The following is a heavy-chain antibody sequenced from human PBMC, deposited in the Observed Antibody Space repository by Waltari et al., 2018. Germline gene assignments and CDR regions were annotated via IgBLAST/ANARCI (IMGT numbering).Heavy chain of an antibody. CDR1: GGSMTSHY. D-gene: IGHD5-18*01. Sequence: QVQLQESGPGLVKPSETLSLTCTVPGGSMTSHYWSWIRQSPGKGLEWVGYVFHSGSTNYNPSLKSRVTMSVDTSKSQFSLRLTSVTPADTAVYYCARDILHSFYYYMDVWGKGTMVTVSS. J-gene: IGHJ6*03. V-gene: IGHV4-59*11. CDR2: VFHSGST. CDR3: ARDILHSFYYYMDV.